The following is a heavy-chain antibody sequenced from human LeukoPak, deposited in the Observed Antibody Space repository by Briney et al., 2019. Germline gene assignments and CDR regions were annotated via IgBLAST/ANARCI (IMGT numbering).Heavy chain of an antibody. D-gene: IGHD2-8*02. Sequence: RAGGSLRLSCAASGFTFSSYGMHWVRQAPGKGLEWVAFIRYDGSNKYYADSVKGRFTISRDNSKNTLYLQMNSLRAEDTAVYYCARDTGGYFDPWGQGTLVTVSS. CDR3: ARDTGGYFDP. J-gene: IGHJ5*02. CDR1: GFTFSSYG. CDR2: IRYDGSNK. V-gene: IGHV3-30*02.